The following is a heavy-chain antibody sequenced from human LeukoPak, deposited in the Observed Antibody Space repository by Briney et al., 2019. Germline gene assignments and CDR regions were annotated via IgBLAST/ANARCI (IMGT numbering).Heavy chain of an antibody. V-gene: IGHV1-2*02. Sequence: GASVKVSCKASGYTFTSYGISWVRQAPGQGLEWMGWINPNSGGTNYAQKFQGRVTMTRDTSISTAYMELSRLRSDDTAVYYCARSYCFEPWVRGVIGYMDVWGKGTTVTVSS. CDR2: INPNSGGT. J-gene: IGHJ6*03. CDR3: ARSYCFEPWVRGVIGYMDV. D-gene: IGHD3-10*01. CDR1: GYTFTSYG.